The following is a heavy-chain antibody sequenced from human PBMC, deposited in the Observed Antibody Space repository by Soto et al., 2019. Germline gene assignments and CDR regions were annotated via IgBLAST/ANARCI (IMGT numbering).Heavy chain of an antibody. CDR2: IYCTGNT. CDR1: GGSITSSSHF. CDR3: AGQTLTIAAASEGRSNGLDP. V-gene: IGHV4-39*01. Sequence: SETLSLTCSASGGSITSSSHFWGWVRQPPGKGLEWIGTIYCTGNTYYTPSLKSRLTMSIDTSKNEFSLRLNSVTAADTAVYYCAGQTLTIAAASEGRSNGLDPWGPGTLVTVS. J-gene: IGHJ5*02. D-gene: IGHD6-25*01.